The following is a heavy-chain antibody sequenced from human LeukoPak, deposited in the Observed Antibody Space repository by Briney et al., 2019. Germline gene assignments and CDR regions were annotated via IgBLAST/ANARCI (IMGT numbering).Heavy chain of an antibody. J-gene: IGHJ4*02. CDR3: AKGGIAEALQY. Sequence: GGSLRLSCAASGFTFSSYGMHWVRQAPGKGLEWVAVIWYDGSNKYYADSVKGRFTISRDNSKNTLYLQMNSLRAEDTAIYFCAKGGIAEALQYWGQGTLVTVSS. D-gene: IGHD6-19*01. CDR1: GFTFSSYG. CDR2: IWYDGSNK. V-gene: IGHV3-33*06.